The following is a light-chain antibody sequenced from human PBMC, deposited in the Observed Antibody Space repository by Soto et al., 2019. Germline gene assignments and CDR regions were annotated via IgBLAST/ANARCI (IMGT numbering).Light chain of an antibody. CDR1: ESIRTW. J-gene: IGKJ5*01. CDR2: DAS. CDR3: QQLNSYLIP. V-gene: IGKV1-5*01. Sequence: DIKMSQSPSTLSASVGDRVTITCRASESIRTWLAWYQHKPGKAPKFLIYDASTLESGVPSRFSGSGSGTEFTLTISSLQPEDFATYYCQQLNSYLIPFGQGTLLEVK.